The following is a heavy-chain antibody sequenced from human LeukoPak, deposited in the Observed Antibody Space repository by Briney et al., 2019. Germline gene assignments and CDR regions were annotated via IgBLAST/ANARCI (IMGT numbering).Heavy chain of an antibody. CDR2: ISSSSSYI. J-gene: IGHJ4*02. CDR3: APIAVAATGFGH. D-gene: IGHD6-19*01. V-gene: IGHV3-21*01. Sequence: PGGSLRLSCAGSGFSFSDYTMNWVRQAPGKGLEWVSSISSSSSYIYYADSVKGRFTISRDNARNSVYLHMNSLRAEDTAVYYCAPIAVAATGFGHWGQGTLVTVSS. CDR1: GFSFSDYT.